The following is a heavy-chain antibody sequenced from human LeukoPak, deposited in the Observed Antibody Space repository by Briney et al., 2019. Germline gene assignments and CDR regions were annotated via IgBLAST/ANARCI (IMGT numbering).Heavy chain of an antibody. CDR2: IRYDGSNK. CDR1: GFTFSSYG. J-gene: IGHJ4*02. V-gene: IGHV3-33*01. Sequence: GGSLRLSCAASGFTFSSYGMHWVRQAPGQGLEWLAVIRYDGSNKYYADSVKGRFTISRDNSKNTLYLQMNSLRAEDTAVYYCARGQWLDLYWGQGTLVTVSS. D-gene: IGHD6-19*01. CDR3: ARGQWLDLY.